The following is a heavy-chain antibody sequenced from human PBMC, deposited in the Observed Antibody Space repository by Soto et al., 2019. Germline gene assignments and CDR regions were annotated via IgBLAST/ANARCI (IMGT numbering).Heavy chain of an antibody. J-gene: IGHJ5*02. D-gene: IGHD6-13*01. V-gene: IGHV1-69*02. CDR1: GGTFSSYT. CDR2: IIPNLGIA. Sequence: QVQLVQSGAEVKKPGSSVKVSCKASGGTFSSYTISWVRQAPGQGLEWMGRIIPNLGIANYAQKFQGRVTSTADKSTSTAYMELSSLRSEDTAVYYCAGAYSSSTRCNWFDPWGQGTLVTVSS. CDR3: AGAYSSSTRCNWFDP.